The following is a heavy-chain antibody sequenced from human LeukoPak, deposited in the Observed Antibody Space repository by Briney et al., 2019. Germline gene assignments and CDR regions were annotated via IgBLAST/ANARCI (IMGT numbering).Heavy chain of an antibody. CDR1: GFTFSSYG. J-gene: IGHJ6*02. D-gene: IGHD3-10*01. V-gene: IGHV3-30*18. CDR2: ISYDGSNK. Sequence: GMSLRLSCAASGFTFSSYGMHWVRQAPGKGLEWVAVISYDGSNKYYADSVKGRFTISRDNSKNTLYLQMNSLRAEDTAVYYCAKDQGWFGELLFYYYYGMDVWGQGTTVTVSS. CDR3: AKDQGWFGELLFYYYYGMDV.